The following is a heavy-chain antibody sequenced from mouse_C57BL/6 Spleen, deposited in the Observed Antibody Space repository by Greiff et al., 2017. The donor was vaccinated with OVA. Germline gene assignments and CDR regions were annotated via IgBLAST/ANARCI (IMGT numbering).Heavy chain of an antibody. CDR2: ISSGSSTI. J-gene: IGHJ3*01. Sequence: DVQLVESGGGLVKPGGSLKLSCAASGFTFSDYGMHWVRQAPEKGLEWVAYISSGSSTIDYADTVKGRFTISRDNAKNTLFLQMTSLRSEDTAMYYCARPHSFAYWGQGTLVTVSA. CDR3: ARPHSFAY. CDR1: GFTFSDYG. V-gene: IGHV5-17*01.